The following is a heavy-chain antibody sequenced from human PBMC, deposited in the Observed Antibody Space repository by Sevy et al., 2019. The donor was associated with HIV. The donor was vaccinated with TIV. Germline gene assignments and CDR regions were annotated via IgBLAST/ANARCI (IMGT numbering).Heavy chain of an antibody. D-gene: IGHD6-13*01. CDR3: ARDSPIAAAGKDYYYYMDV. Sequence: SETLSLTCTVSGGSISSYYWSWIRQPPGKRLEWIGYIYYSGSTNYNPSLKSRVTISVDTSKNQFSLKLSSVTAADTAVYYCARDSPIAAAGKDYYYYMDVWGKGTTVTVSS. J-gene: IGHJ6*03. CDR1: GGSISSYY. CDR2: IYYSGST. V-gene: IGHV4-59*01.